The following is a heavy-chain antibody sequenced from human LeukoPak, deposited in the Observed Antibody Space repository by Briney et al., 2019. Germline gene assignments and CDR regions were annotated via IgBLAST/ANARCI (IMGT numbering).Heavy chain of an antibody. V-gene: IGHV4-61*02. D-gene: IGHD3-3*01. CDR1: GGSISSGSYY. J-gene: IGHJ6*03. CDR2: IYTSGST. Sequence: SETLSLTCTVSGGSISSGSYYWSWIRQPAGKGLEWIGRIYTSGSTNYNPSLKSRVTISVDTSKNQFSLKLSSVTAADTAVYYCARVFGTNPYYYYYMDVWGKGTTVTVPS. CDR3: ARVFGTNPYYYYYMDV.